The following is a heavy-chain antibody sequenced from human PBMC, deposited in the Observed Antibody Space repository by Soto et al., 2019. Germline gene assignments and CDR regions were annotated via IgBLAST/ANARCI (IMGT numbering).Heavy chain of an antibody. Sequence: SETLSLTCAVSCGSISSGGYSWSWIRQPPGKGLEWIGYIYHSGSTYYNPSLKSRVTISVDRSKNQFSLKLSSVTAADTAVYYCARDQFGKIDPWGQGTLVTVSS. CDR2: IYHSGST. V-gene: IGHV4-30-2*01. CDR3: ARDQFGKIDP. J-gene: IGHJ5*02. CDR1: CGSISSGGYS. D-gene: IGHD3-10*01.